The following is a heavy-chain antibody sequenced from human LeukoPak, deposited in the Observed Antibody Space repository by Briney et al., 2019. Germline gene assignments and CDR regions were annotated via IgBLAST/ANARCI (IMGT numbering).Heavy chain of an antibody. J-gene: IGHJ4*02. CDR2: IYHSGNT. V-gene: IGHV4-38-2*02. CDR1: GYSISSGYY. D-gene: IGHD2-15*01. CDR3: ARVHCSGGSCYEFDY. Sequence: SETLSLTCTVSGYSISSGYYWGWIRQPPGNGLEWIGSIYHSGNTYYNPSLKSRVTISVDTSKNQVSLKLSSVTAADTAVYYCARVHCSGGSCYEFDYWGQGTLVTVSS.